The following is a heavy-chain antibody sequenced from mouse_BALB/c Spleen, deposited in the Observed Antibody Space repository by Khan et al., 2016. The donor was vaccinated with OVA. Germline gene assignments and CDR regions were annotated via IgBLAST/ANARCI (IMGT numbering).Heavy chain of an antibody. V-gene: IGHV14-3*02. J-gene: IGHJ2*01. CDR3: RISTINA. CDR2: TDPANGNT. Sequence: VQLKQSGAELVKPAASLKLSCTASGYNIKDIYIHWVKQRPEKGLERIRRTDPANGNTKYDPKFKGKATITADTSSNKAYLQLSSLTSEDTAVYYCRISTINAWGQGTTLTVSS. CDR1: GYNIKDIY.